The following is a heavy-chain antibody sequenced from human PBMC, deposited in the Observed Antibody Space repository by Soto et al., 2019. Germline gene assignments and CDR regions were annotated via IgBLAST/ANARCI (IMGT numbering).Heavy chain of an antibody. D-gene: IGHD1-26*01. V-gene: IGHV1-18*01. Sequence: KLQGRVTMTTDTSTSTAYMELRSLRSDDTAVYYCARESTGSYPEDYWGQGTLVTVSS. J-gene: IGHJ4*02. CDR3: ARESTGSYPEDY.